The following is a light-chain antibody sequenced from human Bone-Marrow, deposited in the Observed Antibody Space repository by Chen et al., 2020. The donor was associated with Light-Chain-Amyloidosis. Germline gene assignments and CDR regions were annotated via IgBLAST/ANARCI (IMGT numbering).Light chain of an antibody. CDR1: DLPTKY. V-gene: IGLV3-25*03. Sequence: SYELTHPPSVPVSPGPTARITCSGDDLPTKYAYWYQQKPGQAPVLVIHRDTERPSGISERFSGSSSGTTATLTISGVQAEDEADYHCQSADSSGTYEVIFGGGTKLTVL. CDR3: QSADSSGTYEVI. CDR2: RDT. J-gene: IGLJ2*01.